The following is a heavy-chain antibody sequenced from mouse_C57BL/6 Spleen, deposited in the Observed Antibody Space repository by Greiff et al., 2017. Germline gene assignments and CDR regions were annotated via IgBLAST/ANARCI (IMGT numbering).Heavy chain of an antibody. CDR1: GYTITDYY. J-gene: IGHJ2*01. CDR3: ARGYGSSAFDY. CDR2: INPYNGGT. D-gene: IGHD1-1*01. V-gene: IGHV1-19*01. Sequence: VQLQQSGPVLVKPGASVKMSCKASGYTITDYYMNWVKQSHGKSLEWIGVINPYNGGTSYNQKFKGKATLTVDKSSSTAYMELNSLTSEDSAVYYCARGYGSSAFDYWGQGTTLTVSS.